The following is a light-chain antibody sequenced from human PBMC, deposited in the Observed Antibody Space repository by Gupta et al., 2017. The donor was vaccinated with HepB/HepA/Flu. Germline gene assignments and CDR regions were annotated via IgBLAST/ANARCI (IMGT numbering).Light chain of an antibody. J-gene: IGKJ1*01. CDR2: GAS. CDR3: QQYVSSPRT. Sequence: IVLTQSPGPLSLSPGERATLPCRASQSVSSSYLAWYQQKPGQAPRLLIYGASSRATGIPDRFSGSGSGTDFTLTISRLEPEDFAVYYCQQYVSSPRTFGQGTKVEIK. V-gene: IGKV3-20*01. CDR1: QSVSSSY.